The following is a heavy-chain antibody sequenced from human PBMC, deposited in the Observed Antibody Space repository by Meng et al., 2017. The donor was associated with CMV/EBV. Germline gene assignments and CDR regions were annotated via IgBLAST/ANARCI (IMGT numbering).Heavy chain of an antibody. V-gene: IGHV4-30-4*08. Sequence: VQLQESGPGPVKPSQTLSLTCTVSGGSISSGDYYWSWIRQPPGKGLEWIGYIYYSGSTYYNPSLKSRVTISVDTSKNQFSLKLSSVTAADTAVYYCARVTSRVAGAFDYWGQGTLVTVSS. J-gene: IGHJ4*02. CDR1: GGSISSGDYY. CDR2: IYYSGST. CDR3: ARVTSRVAGAFDY. D-gene: IGHD1-14*01.